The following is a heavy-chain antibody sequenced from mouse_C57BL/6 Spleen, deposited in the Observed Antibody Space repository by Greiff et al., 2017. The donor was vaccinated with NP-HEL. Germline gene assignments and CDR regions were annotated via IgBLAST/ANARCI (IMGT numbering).Heavy chain of an antibody. Sequence: EVKLVESGGGLVQPGGSLKLSCAASGFTFSDYGMAWVRQAPRKGPEWVAFISNLAYSIYYADTVTGRFTISRANAKNTLYLEMSGLKSEDTAMYYFERRAYYYGSSYDWYFDVWGTGTTVTVSS. CDR3: ERRAYYYGSSYDWYFDV. CDR1: GFTFSDYG. CDR2: ISNLAYSI. J-gene: IGHJ1*03. V-gene: IGHV5-15*01. D-gene: IGHD1-1*01.